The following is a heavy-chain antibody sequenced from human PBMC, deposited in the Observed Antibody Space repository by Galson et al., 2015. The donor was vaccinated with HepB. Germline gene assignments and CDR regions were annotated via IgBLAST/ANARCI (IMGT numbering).Heavy chain of an antibody. V-gene: IGHV3-23*01. CDR3: AKSLSRDGPPGY. Sequence: SLRLSCAASGFTFSSYAMSWVRQAPGKGLVWVSAISVSGGSKYYADSGKGRFTISRDNSKNTLYLQMNSLRAEDTAVYYCAKSLSRDGPPGYWGQGTLVTVSS. J-gene: IGHJ4*02. CDR1: GFTFSSYA. CDR2: ISVSGGSK. D-gene: IGHD5-24*01.